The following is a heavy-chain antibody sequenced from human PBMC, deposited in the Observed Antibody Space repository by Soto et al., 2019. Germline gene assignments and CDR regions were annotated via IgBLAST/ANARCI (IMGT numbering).Heavy chain of an antibody. J-gene: IGHJ4*02. D-gene: IGHD6-19*01. Sequence: QVQLVQSGAEVKKPGGSVKVSCTASGYAFNSYGISWVRQAPGQGLEWMGWISAYNGNTNYAQKLQGRVTMTTDTPTSTAYMELRSLRSDDTAVYYCARDLAVGLVDYWGQGTLVTVSS. V-gene: IGHV1-18*01. CDR2: ISAYNGNT. CDR3: ARDLAVGLVDY. CDR1: GYAFNSYG.